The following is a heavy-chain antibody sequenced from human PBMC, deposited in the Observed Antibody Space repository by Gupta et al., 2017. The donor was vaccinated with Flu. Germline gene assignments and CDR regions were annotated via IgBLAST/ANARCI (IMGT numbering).Heavy chain of an antibody. D-gene: IGHD2-21*01. CDR3: VRVIGKDEAFDV. Sequence: EVQLVESGGGLVQPGGSLRLSCAASGFTVSGFWMSWVRQAPGKGLEWVANTKEDGTIENYVGSVRGRFTISRDHARNSVHLQMNSLRLEDTALYYCVRVIGKDEAFDVWGRGTLVTVSS. J-gene: IGHJ3*01. V-gene: IGHV3-7*01. CDR1: GFTVSGFW. CDR2: TKEDGTIE.